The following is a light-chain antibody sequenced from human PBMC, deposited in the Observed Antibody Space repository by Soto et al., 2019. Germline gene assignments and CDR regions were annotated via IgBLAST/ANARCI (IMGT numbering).Light chain of an antibody. V-gene: IGLV2-8*01. CDR3: SSFAGSNNLV. J-gene: IGLJ3*02. Sequence: QSALTQPPSASGSPGQSVTISCTGTSSDVGGYNYVSWYQQYPGKAPKLVIYEVTKRPSGVPDRFSGSKSGNTASLTVSGLQAADEADYFCSSFAGSNNLVFGGGTKVTVL. CDR2: EVT. CDR1: SSDVGGYNY.